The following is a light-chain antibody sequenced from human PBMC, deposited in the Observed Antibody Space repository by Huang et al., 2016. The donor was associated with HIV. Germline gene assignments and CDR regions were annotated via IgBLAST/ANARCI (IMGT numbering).Light chain of an antibody. CDR1: QSFSRN. CDR2: GAS. V-gene: IGKV3-15*01. J-gene: IGKJ2*01. CDR3: QQYNDWPPYT. Sequence: EIVMTQSLATLSVSPGEGATLSCRASQSFSRNLAWYQQKPGQAPRLLIYGASPRATGIPARFSGSGSGTEFTLTSSSLQSEEFAVYFCQQYNDWPPYTFGQGTKVDIK.